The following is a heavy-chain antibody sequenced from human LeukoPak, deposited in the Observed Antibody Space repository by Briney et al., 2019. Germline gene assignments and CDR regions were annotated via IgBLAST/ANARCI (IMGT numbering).Heavy chain of an antibody. J-gene: IGHJ4*02. CDR3: ANLPGYSSSWYPFDY. Sequence: GGSLRLSCAASGFTFSSYAMSWVRRAPGKGLEWVSAIGGSGGSTYYADSVKGRFTISRDNSKNTLYLQMDSLRAEDTAVYYCANLPGYSSSWYPFDYWGQGTLVTVSS. CDR1: GFTFSSYA. V-gene: IGHV3-23*01. CDR2: IGGSGGST. D-gene: IGHD6-13*01.